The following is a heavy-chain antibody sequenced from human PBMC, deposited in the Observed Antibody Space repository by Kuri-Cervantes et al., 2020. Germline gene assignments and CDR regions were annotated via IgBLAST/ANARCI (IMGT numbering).Heavy chain of an antibody. V-gene: IGHV3-9*01. CDR1: GFTFDNYG. D-gene: IGHD6-6*01. CDR3: AKVQFTDIAALPDY. CDR2: ISWNSGSI. J-gene: IGHJ4*02. Sequence: GGSLRLSCAASGFTFDNYGMQWARQAPGKGLEWVSGISWNSGSIGYADSVKGRFTISRDNAKNSLYLQMSSLRAEDTALYYCAKVQFTDIAALPDYWGQGTLVTVSS.